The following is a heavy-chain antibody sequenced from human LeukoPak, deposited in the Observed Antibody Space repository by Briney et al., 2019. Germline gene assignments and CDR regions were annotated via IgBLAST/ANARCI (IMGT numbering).Heavy chain of an antibody. V-gene: IGHV4-34*01. Sequence: PSETLSLTCAVYGGSFSDYYWTWIPQPPGKGLEWIGEINHRGSTHYNPSLKSRVTISVDTSKKQFPLKLSSVTAADTAVYYCATYSTGFDIWGQGTVVTVSS. CDR2: INHRGST. CDR1: GGSFSDYY. CDR3: ATYSTGFDI. J-gene: IGHJ3*02. D-gene: IGHD6-19*01.